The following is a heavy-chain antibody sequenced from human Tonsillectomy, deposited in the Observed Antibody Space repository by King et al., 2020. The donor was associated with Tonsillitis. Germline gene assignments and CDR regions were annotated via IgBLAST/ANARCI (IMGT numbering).Heavy chain of an antibody. Sequence: VQLVQSWAEVKKPGASLKVSCNACVYTFTGYDINRGRQSPGQRLWGVGWINPNKGCTNYAQKFQGRVTMTRDTSISTAYMELSRLRSDDTAVYYCARDRPPYSSSVDYWGQGTLVTVSS. V-gene: IGHV1-2*02. D-gene: IGHD6-6*01. J-gene: IGHJ4*02. CDR3: ARDRPPYSSSVDY. CDR1: VYTFTGYD. CDR2: INPNKGCT.